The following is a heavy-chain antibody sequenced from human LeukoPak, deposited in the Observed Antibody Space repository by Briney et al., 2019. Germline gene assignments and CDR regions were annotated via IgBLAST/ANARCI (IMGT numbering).Heavy chain of an antibody. CDR1: GGSFSGYY. Sequence: SETLSLTCSVYGGSFSGYYWSWIRQPPGKGLEWIGEINHSGSTNYNPSLKSRVTISVDTSKNQFSLKLSSVTAADTAVYYCARGKGYSSSWYYWGQGTLVTVSS. CDR3: ARGKGYSSSWYY. V-gene: IGHV4-34*01. CDR2: INHSGST. D-gene: IGHD6-13*01. J-gene: IGHJ4*02.